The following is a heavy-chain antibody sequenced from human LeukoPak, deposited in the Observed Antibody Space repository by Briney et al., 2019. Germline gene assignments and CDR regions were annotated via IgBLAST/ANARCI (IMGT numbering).Heavy chain of an antibody. CDR1: GFTFSSFG. CDR3: ARGLTERKHYIAY. D-gene: IGHD2-8*02. CDR2: IGYTGTDT. V-gene: IGHV3-30*02. Sequence: PGGSLRLSCAASGFTFSSFGMHWVRQAPGEGLEWVAYIGYTGTDTYYADSVKGRFTISRDNSKNTVHLQVNSLRAADTALYSCARGLTERKHYIAYWGQGTLVTVSS. J-gene: IGHJ4*02.